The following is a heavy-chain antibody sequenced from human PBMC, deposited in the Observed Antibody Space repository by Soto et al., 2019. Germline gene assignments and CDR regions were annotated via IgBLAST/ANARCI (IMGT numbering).Heavy chain of an antibody. D-gene: IGHD3-22*01. CDR3: ASRRYDSSGYYWFDY. V-gene: IGHV4-59*01. Sequence: SETLSLTCTVSGGSISSDYWCWIRQPPGKGLEWIGYIYYSGSTNYNPSLKSRVTISVDTSKNQFSLKLSSVTAADTAVYYCASRRYDSSGYYWFDYWGQGTLVTVSS. CDR1: GGSISSDY. J-gene: IGHJ4*02. CDR2: IYYSGST.